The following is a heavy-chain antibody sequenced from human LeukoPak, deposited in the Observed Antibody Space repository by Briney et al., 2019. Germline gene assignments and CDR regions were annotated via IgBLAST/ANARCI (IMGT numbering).Heavy chain of an antibody. V-gene: IGHV1-2*02. CDR1: GYTFTGYY. CDR3: ASRPDQHLLYYFDY. D-gene: IGHD2-15*01. J-gene: IGHJ4*02. Sequence: EASVKVSCKASGYTFTGYYMHWVRQAPGQGLEWMGWINPNSGGTKYAQKFQGRVTMTSDASISTAYMELSSLRSDDTAVYYCASRPDQHLLYYFDYWSQGALVTVSS. CDR2: INPNSGGT.